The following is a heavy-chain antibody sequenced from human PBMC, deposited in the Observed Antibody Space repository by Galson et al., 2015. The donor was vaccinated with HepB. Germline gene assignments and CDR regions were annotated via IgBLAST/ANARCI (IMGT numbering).Heavy chain of an antibody. J-gene: IGHJ6*02. Sequence: SVKVSCKASGYTFTNYVMNWVRQAPGQGLEWMGGINTNTRTPTYAQGFTGRFVFSLDTSVRTAYLQISSLKAEDTAVYYCARVTSIYDFSSSAYSYYYYGMDVWGQGTTVTVSS. D-gene: IGHD2-2*01. CDR1: GYTFTNYV. CDR2: INTNTRTP. CDR3: ARVTSIYDFSSSAYSYYYYGMDV. V-gene: IGHV7-4-1*02.